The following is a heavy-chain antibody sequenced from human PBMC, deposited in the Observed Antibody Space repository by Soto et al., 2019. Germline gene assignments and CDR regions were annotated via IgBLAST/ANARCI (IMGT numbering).Heavy chain of an antibody. J-gene: IGHJ5*02. Sequence: QVQLVQSGAEVKKPGSSVKVSCKASGGTFSSYTISWVRQAPGQGLEWMGRIIPILGIANYAQKFQGRVTINADKSTSTAYMELSSLRSEDAAVYYCASEGWFDPWGQGTLVTASS. V-gene: IGHV1-69*02. CDR1: GGTFSSYT. CDR3: ASEGWFDP. CDR2: IIPILGIA.